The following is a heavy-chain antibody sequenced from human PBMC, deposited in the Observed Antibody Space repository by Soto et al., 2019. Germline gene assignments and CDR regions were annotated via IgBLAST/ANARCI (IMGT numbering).Heavy chain of an antibody. CDR3: AKDSIIMVLVGGSFDN. CDR1: GFTFSYYG. D-gene: IGHD3-10*01. Sequence: QVQLVESGGGLVQPGRSLRLSCAASGFTFSYYGMHWVRQAPGKGLEWVASVSYDGSNEYYADSVKGRFTVSRDNSRSXLYLQMNSLRLEDTSVYYCAKDSIIMVLVGGSFDNWGQGALVTVSS. J-gene: IGHJ5*02. V-gene: IGHV3-30*18. CDR2: VSYDGSNE.